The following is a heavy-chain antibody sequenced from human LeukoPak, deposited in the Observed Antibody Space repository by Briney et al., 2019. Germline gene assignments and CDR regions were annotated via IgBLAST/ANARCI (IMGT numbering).Heavy chain of an antibody. J-gene: IGHJ5*02. D-gene: IGHD2-2*01. CDR2: IKSKTDGGTT. Sequence: GGSLRLSCAASGFSFSTNGMSWVRQAPGKGLEWVGRIKSKTDGGTTDYAAPVKGRFTISRDDSKNTLYLQMNSLKTEDTAVYYCTTSEGIVVVPAANGAEDWFDPWGQGTLVTVSS. CDR3: TTSEGIVVVPAANGAEDWFDP. CDR1: GFSFSTNG. V-gene: IGHV3-15*01.